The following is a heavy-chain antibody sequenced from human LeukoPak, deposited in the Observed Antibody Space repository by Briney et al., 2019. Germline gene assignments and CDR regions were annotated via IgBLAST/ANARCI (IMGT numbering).Heavy chain of an antibody. CDR2: IYYSGST. D-gene: IGHD6-19*01. CDR1: GGSISRYY. J-gene: IGHJ4*02. V-gene: IGHV4-59*01. CDR3: ARHSSGWNIDY. Sequence: PSETLSLTCTVSGGSISRYYWSWIRQTPGKGLEWIGNIYYSGSTNYNPSLKSRVTISLDTSKNQFSLKLSSVTAADTAVYYCARHSSGWNIDYWDQGILVTVSS.